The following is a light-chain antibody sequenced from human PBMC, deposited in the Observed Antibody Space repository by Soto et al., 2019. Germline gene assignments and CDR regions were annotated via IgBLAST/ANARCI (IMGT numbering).Light chain of an antibody. CDR2: DVS. CDR1: SSDVGGYNY. CDR3: SSYTSSSTLYV. V-gene: IGLV2-14*01. Sequence: QSALTQPASVSGSPGQSITISCTGTSSDVGGYNYVSWYQQHPGKAPKLMIYDVSNRPSGVSNRFSGSKSGNTASLTISGLQAEDEADYYCSSYTSSSTLYVFGPGTQLTVL. J-gene: IGLJ1*01.